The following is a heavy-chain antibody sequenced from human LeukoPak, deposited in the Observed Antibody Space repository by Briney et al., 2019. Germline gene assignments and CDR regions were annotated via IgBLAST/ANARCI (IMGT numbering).Heavy chain of an antibody. D-gene: IGHD4-17*01. CDR2: IYTSGGT. CDR1: GGSISSYY. J-gene: IGHJ6*03. CDR3: ARAWGDDYGDYGWGYYYYMDV. Sequence: SETLSLTCTVSGGSISSYYWSWIRQPAGKGLEWIGRIYTSGGTNYNPSLKSRVTISVDKSKNQFSLKLSSVTAADTAVYYCARAWGDDYGDYGWGYYYYMDVWGKGTTVTVSS. V-gene: IGHV4-4*07.